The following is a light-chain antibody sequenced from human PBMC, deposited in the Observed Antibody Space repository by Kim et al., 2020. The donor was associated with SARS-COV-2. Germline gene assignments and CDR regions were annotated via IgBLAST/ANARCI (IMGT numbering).Light chain of an antibody. Sequence: ASVGDRVTITCQASQNIRNYLTWYQQKPGRAPKLLIHAASNLQRGVPSRFSGSGSGTVFTLTISSLQPEDFAIYYCQQSYNTAWTFGQGTKVEI. V-gene: IGKV1-39*01. CDR3: QQSYNTAWT. J-gene: IGKJ1*01. CDR1: QNIRNY. CDR2: AAS.